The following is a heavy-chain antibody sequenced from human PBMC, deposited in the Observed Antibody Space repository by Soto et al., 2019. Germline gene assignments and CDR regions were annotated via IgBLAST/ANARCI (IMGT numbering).Heavy chain of an antibody. Sequence: GGPLILSSSASGFPFSSYAMHWVRPAPGKGLEYVSAISSNGGSTYYADSVKGRFTISRDNSKNTLYLQMSSLRAEDTAVYYCVLGYCSSTSCHREYYYYYYGMDVWGQGTTVT. CDR1: GFPFSSYA. CDR3: VLGYCSSTSCHREYYYYYYGMDV. J-gene: IGHJ6*02. D-gene: IGHD2-2*02. CDR2: ISSNGGST. V-gene: IGHV3-64D*06.